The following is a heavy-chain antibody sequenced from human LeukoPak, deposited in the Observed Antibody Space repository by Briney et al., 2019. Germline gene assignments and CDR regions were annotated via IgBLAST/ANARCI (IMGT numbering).Heavy chain of an antibody. CDR1: EFTFSTYG. D-gene: IGHD6-13*01. CDR2: ISYDGSYK. CDR3: AKDRYSGLNTIDY. J-gene: IGHJ4*02. V-gene: IGHV3-30*18. Sequence: PGGSLRLSCAASEFTFSTYGMHCGRQAPGKGLEWVAVISYDGSYKFYADSVKGRFTISRDNSKSTLYLQMNSLRAEDTAVYYCAKDRYSGLNTIDYWGQGTLVTVSS.